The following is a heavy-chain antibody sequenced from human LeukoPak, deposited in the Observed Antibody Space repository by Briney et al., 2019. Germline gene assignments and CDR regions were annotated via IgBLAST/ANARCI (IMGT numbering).Heavy chain of an antibody. D-gene: IGHD4-23*01. J-gene: IGHJ4*02. CDR2: ISGSGGST. V-gene: IGHV3-23*01. CDR3: ARVLVDGTTVVRSLRFDY. Sequence: GGSLRLSCAASGFTFSSYAMSWVRQAPGKGLEWVSAISGSGGSTYYADSVKGRFTISRDNSKNTLYLQMNSLRAEDTAVYYCARVLVDGTTVVRSLRFDYWGQGTLVTVSS. CDR1: GFTFSSYA.